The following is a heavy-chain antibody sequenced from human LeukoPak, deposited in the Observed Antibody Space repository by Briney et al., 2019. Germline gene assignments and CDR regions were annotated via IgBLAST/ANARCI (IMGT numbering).Heavy chain of an antibody. Sequence: SETLSLTCTVSGGSISSYYWSWIRQPAGKGLEWIGRIYTSGSTNYNPSLKSRVSMSVDTSKNQFSLKLSSVTAADTAVYYCARVEEGYGSGRRENYYYYYMDVWGKGTTVTISS. V-gene: IGHV4-4*07. CDR3: ARVEEGYGSGRRENYYYYYMDV. D-gene: IGHD3-10*01. CDR1: GGSISSYY. CDR2: IYTSGST. J-gene: IGHJ6*03.